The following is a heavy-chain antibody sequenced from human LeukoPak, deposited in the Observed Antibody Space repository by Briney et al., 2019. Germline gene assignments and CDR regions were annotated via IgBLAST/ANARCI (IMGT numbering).Heavy chain of an antibody. D-gene: IGHD1-26*01. V-gene: IGHV3-21*01. CDR1: GFTFSGYS. Sequence: GGSLRLSCAGSGFTFSGYSLNWVRQAPGKGLEWVSSITSSGSSMYYADSVKGRFTISRDNAKNSLYLQMNSLRAEDTAVYYCARVESGYSDYWGQGTLVTVSS. CDR2: ITSSGSSM. J-gene: IGHJ4*02. CDR3: ARVESGYSDY.